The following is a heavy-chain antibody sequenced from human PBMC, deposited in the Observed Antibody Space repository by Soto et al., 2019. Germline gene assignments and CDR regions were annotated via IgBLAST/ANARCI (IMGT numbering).Heavy chain of an antibody. V-gene: IGHV1-58*01. CDR3: AARDCISASCQYGMDV. Sequence: QMQLVQSGPEVKKPGTSVKVSCKASGFTFTSSAVQWVRQARGQRLEWIGWIVVGSGNTNYAQKFQERVTITGDMSTSTAYMELSSLRSEDTAVYYCAARDCISASCQYGMDVWGQGTTVTVCS. CDR1: GFTFTSSA. J-gene: IGHJ6*02. D-gene: IGHD2-2*01. CDR2: IVVGSGNT.